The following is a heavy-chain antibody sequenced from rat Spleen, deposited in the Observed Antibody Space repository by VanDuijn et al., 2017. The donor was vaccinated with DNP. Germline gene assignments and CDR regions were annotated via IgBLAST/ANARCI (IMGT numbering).Heavy chain of an antibody. J-gene: IGHJ3*01. V-gene: IGHV5-25*01. CDR1: GFTFSNYY. CDR3: ATSRDGFAY. CDR2: LSTGGGNT. Sequence: EVKLVESGGGLVRPGGSLKLSCAASGFTFSNYYMAWVRQAPTKGLELVAYLSTGGGNTYYRDSVKGRFTISRDDAKNSLYLQMNSLRSEDTATYYCATSRDGFAYWGQGTLVTVSS.